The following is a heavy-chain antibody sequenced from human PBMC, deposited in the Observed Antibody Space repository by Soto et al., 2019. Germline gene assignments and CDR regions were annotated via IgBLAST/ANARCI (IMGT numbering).Heavy chain of an antibody. Sequence: VQLLESGGGVVQPGRSLRLSCAASRFTFSSYGMHWVRQAPGKGLEWVAVISHDGSNKYYADSVKGRFTISRDNSKNTLFLQMNSLRAEDRAVYYCAKDDNYDYVWGTYRSLYFDYWGQGTLVTVSA. CDR2: ISHDGSNK. V-gene: IGHV3-30*18. J-gene: IGHJ4*02. CDR3: AKDDNYDYVWGTYRSLYFDY. D-gene: IGHD3-16*02. CDR1: RFTFSSYG.